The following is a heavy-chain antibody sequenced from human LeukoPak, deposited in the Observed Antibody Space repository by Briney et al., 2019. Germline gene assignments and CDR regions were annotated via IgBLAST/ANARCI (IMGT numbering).Heavy chain of an antibody. Sequence: PGGSLRLSCVASGFTFSSYAMSWVRQAPGKGLEWVSGISGSGGSTYYADSVKGRFTISRDYSKNTLFLQMNSLRAEDTAVYYCAKETYSSGWYPYFDYWGQGTLVTVSS. CDR2: ISGSGGST. J-gene: IGHJ4*02. CDR3: AKETYSSGWYPYFDY. V-gene: IGHV3-23*01. CDR1: GFTFSSYA. D-gene: IGHD6-19*01.